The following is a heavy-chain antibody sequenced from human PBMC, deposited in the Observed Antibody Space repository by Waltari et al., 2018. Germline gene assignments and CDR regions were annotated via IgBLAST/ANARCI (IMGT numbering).Heavy chain of an antibody. V-gene: IGHV3-74*01. D-gene: IGHD3-3*01. CDR3: ASDCCGSGYRIHY. Sequence: DVHLVESGGGLVQPRGSLRLSCPVSAFTFGIHWMHWVRQVPGTGLGWISSMDDDGSSAIYADSVKGRFTVSRDNAKNTLYLEMNNLKAEDTAVYYCASDCCGSGYRIHYWGQGTLVNVSS. CDR2: MDDDGSSA. J-gene: IGHJ4*02. CDR1: AFTFGIHW.